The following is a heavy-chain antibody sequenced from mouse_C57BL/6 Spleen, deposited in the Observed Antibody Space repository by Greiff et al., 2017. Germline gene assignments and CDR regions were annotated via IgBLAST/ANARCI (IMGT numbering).Heavy chain of an antibody. J-gene: IGHJ3*01. D-gene: IGHD1-1*01. Sequence: QVHVKQPGAELVKPGASVKLSCKASGYTFTSYWMQWVKQRPGQGLEWIGEIDPSDSYTNYNQKFKGKATLTVDTSSSTAYMQLSSLTSEDSAVYYCARSRITTVVDSFAYWGQGTLVTVSA. CDR2: IDPSDSYT. CDR3: ARSRITTVVDSFAY. CDR1: GYTFTSYW. V-gene: IGHV1-50*01.